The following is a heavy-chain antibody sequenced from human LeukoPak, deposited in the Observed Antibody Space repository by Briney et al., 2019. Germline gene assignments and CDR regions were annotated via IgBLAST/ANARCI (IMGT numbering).Heavy chain of an antibody. CDR2: IKQDGSEK. CDR3: ARDPDYYDSSGPFDY. Sequence: PGGSLRLSCAASGFTFSSYWMSWVRQAPGKGLEWVANIKQDGSEKYYVDSVKGRFTISRDNAKNSLYLQMNSLRAGDTAVYYCARDPDYYDSSGPFDYWGQGTLVTVSS. CDR1: GFTFSSYW. D-gene: IGHD3-22*01. J-gene: IGHJ4*02. V-gene: IGHV3-7*01.